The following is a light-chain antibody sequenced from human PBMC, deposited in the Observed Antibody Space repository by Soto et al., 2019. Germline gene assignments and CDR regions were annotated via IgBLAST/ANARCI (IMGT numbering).Light chain of an antibody. J-gene: IGKJ5*01. V-gene: IGKV3-11*01. CDR3: QRGDT. CDR1: QSVSSN. Sequence: EIVLTQSPATLSLSPGERATLSCRASQSVSSNLAWYQQKPGQAPRLLIYDASNRATGIPARFSGSGSGTDFTLTISSLEPEDLAVYYCQRGDTFGQGTRLESK. CDR2: DAS.